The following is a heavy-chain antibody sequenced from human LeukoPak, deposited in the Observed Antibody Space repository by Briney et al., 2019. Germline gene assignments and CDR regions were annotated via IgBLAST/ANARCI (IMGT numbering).Heavy chain of an antibody. V-gene: IGHV1-24*01. CDR1: GYTLTELS. CDR2: LDPEDGGT. Sequence: ASLKVSCTVSGYTLTELSMHWVRQAPGQRLEWIGGLDPEDGGTSYAQKVQGRVSMGEDTSTDRAYMELSGLRAEDTAVYDCATDQACKRASVARPGYWGQGTLVTVSS. D-gene: IGHD2/OR15-2a*01. J-gene: IGHJ4*02. CDR3: ATDQACKRASVARPGY.